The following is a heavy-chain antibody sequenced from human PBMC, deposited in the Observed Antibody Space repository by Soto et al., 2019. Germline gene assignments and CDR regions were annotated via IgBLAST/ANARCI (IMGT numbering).Heavy chain of an antibody. Sequence: RRLSLPASGFSFTSYGMTWVRQAPGKGLEWVSLISSSGSFTYYAKSLKGRFAISRDNAKNSLYLQMDSLRAEDTAVYYCARATGNPYYFDFWGKGTLVTV. CDR3: ARATGNPYYFDF. CDR1: GFSFTSYG. J-gene: IGHJ4*02. CDR2: ISSSGSFT. V-gene: IGHV3-21*06.